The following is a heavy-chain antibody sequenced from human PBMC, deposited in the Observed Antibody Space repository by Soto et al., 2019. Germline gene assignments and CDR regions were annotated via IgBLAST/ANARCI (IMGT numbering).Heavy chain of an antibody. Sequence: SETLPLTCAVSGYSISSGYYWGWIRQPPGKGLEWIGSIYHSGSTYYNPSLKSRVTISVDTSKNQFSLKLSSVTAADTAVYYCARAWGGYDYDFWSGYYPIRLFDYWGQGTLVTVSS. CDR2: IYHSGST. V-gene: IGHV4-38-2*01. CDR3: ARAWGGYDYDFWSGYYPIRLFDY. J-gene: IGHJ4*02. CDR1: GYSISSGYY. D-gene: IGHD3-3*01.